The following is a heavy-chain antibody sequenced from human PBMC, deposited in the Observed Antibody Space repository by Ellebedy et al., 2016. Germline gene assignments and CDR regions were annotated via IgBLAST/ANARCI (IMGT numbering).Heavy chain of an antibody. CDR1: GYTFTSYD. CDR3: ARDNTVVTPGAFDI. Sequence: ASVKVSCKASGYTFTSYDINWVRQATGQGLEWMGWMNPNSGNTGYAQRFQGRVTMTTDTSTSTAYMELRSLRSDGTAVYYCARDNTVVTPGAFDIWGQGTMVTVSS. V-gene: IGHV1-8*01. D-gene: IGHD4-23*01. J-gene: IGHJ3*02. CDR2: MNPNSGNT.